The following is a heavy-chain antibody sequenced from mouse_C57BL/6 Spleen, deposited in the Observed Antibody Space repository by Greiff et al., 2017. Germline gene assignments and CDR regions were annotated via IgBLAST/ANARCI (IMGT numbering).Heavy chain of an antibody. J-gene: IGHJ2*01. CDR3: AKGGLLRY. V-gene: IGHV2-3*01. CDR2: IWGDGST. D-gene: IGHD2-3*01. Sequence: VQLQQSGPGLVAPSPSLSITCTVSGFSLPSYGVSWVRQPPGKGLEWLGVIWGDGSTNDHSALISRLSISKDTSKSQVFLKLNSLQTDDTATYYCAKGGLLRYWGQGTTLTVSS. CDR1: GFSLPSYG.